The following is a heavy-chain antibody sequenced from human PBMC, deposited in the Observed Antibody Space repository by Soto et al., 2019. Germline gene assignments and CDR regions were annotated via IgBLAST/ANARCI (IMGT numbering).Heavy chain of an antibody. D-gene: IGHD3-3*01. CDR3: VGTIFGVVIFGPEKMDV. V-gene: IGHV4-61*01. J-gene: IGHJ6*04. Sequence: SETLSLTCAVSGGSVSSGSYYWSWIRQPPGKGLEWIGYIYYSGSTNYNPSLKSRVTISVDTSKNQFSLKLSSVTAADTAVYYCVGTIFGVVIFGPEKMDVWGKGTTVTVSS. CDR2: IYYSGST. CDR1: GGSVSSGSYY.